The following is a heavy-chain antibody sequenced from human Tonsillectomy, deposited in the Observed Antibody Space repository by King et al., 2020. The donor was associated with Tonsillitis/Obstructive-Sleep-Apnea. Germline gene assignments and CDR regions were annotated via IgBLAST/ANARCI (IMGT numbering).Heavy chain of an antibody. V-gene: IGHV4-39*01. D-gene: IGHD3-16*01. CDR1: GGSISSSSYY. CDR3: VRGARSYYYYMDV. CDR2: IYYSGST. Sequence: QMQLQESGPGLVKPSETLSLTCTVSGGSISSSSYYWGWIRQPPGKGLEWIGSIYYSGSTYYNPSLKSRVTISVDTSKNQFSLKLSSVTAADTAVYYCVRGARSYYYYMDVWGKGTTVTVSS. J-gene: IGHJ6*03.